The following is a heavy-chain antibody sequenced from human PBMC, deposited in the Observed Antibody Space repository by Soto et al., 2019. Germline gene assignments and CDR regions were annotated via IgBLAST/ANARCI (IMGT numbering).Heavy chain of an antibody. Sequence: ASVKVSCKASGYTFTSYDINWVRQATGQGLEWMGWMNPNSGNTGYAQKFQGRVTMTRNTSISTAYMELSSLRSEDTAVYYCARVPYCSSTSCYALYFDYWGQGTLVTVS. CDR3: ARVPYCSSTSCYALYFDY. CDR1: GYTFTSYD. D-gene: IGHD2-2*01. J-gene: IGHJ4*02. V-gene: IGHV1-8*01. CDR2: MNPNSGNT.